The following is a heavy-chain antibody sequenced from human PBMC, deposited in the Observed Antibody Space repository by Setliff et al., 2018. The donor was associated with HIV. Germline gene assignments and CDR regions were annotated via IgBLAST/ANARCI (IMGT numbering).Heavy chain of an antibody. V-gene: IGHV4-61*09. Sequence: LSLTCTVSGPPIGIGSYYWTWIRQPAGRGLEWIGHISASGSSKFNPTLQSRVTSSVDPSNNQFSLNLTSVTAADTAVYYCARRKSGSSYRFFNYWGLGSLVTV. CDR1: GPPIGIGSYY. D-gene: IGHD3-16*02. CDR3: ARRKSGSSYRFFNY. J-gene: IGHJ4*02. CDR2: ISASGSS.